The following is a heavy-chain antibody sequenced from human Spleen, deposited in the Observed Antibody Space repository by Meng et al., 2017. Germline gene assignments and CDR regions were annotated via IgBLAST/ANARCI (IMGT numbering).Heavy chain of an antibody. CDR3: SGHIDY. J-gene: IGHJ4*02. D-gene: IGHD5-12*01. CDR1: GFTFSNAY. V-gene: IGHV3-15*01. Sequence: EVPLVASGGGLVQPGGSLRLSCEGSGFTFSNAYMTWVRQVPGKRLEWVGRIKSKPDGETIDYAAPVKGRFTISRDDSKNTVYLQMNSLKTEDTAVYYCSGHIDYWGQGTLVTVSS. CDR2: IKSKPDGETI.